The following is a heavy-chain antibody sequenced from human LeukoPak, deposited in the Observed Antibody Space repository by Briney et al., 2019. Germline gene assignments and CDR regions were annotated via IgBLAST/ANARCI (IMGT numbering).Heavy chain of an antibody. J-gene: IGHJ6*03. CDR2: IYPDDSDT. V-gene: IGHV5-51*01. CDR1: GYTFSSYW. Sequence: GESLKISFKGSGYTFSSYWIGWVRQMPGKGLEWMGIIYPDDSDTRYSPYFQGQVTISADKSISTAYLQWSSLKASDTAMYYCARLAYCSNDVCYSNYYYSMDVWGKGTTVTVSS. CDR3: ARLAYCSNDVCYSNYYYSMDV. D-gene: IGHD2-8*01.